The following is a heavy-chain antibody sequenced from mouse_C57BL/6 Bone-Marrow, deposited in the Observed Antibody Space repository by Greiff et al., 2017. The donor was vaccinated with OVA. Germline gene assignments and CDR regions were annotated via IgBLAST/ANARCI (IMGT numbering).Heavy chain of an antibody. CDR2: IWSDGST. J-gene: IGHJ1*03. V-gene: IGHV2-6*03. Sequence: QVQLKESGPGLVAPSQSLSITCTVSGFSLTSYGVHWVRQPPGKGLEWLVVIWSDGSTTYNSALKSRLSISKDNSKSQVFLKMNSLQTDDTAMYYCARRGNYDYDSYFDVWGTGTTVTVSS. CDR3: ARRGNYDYDSYFDV. CDR1: GFSLTSYG. D-gene: IGHD2-4*01.